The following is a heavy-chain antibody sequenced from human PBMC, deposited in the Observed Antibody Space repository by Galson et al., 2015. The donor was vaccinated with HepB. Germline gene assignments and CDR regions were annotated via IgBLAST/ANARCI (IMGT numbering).Heavy chain of an antibody. J-gene: IGHJ4*02. CDR1: GGTFSSYT. CDR3: ARDHYDSSGYPLNY. Sequence: SVKVSCKASGGTFSSYTISWVRQAPGQGLEWMGRIIPILGIANYAQKFQGRVTITADKSTSTAYMELSGLRSEDTAVYYCARDHYDSSGYPLNYWGQGTLVTVSS. D-gene: IGHD3-22*01. V-gene: IGHV1-69*04. CDR2: IIPILGIA.